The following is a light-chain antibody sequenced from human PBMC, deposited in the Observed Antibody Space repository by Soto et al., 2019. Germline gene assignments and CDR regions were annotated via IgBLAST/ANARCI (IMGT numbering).Light chain of an antibody. J-gene: IGKJ4*01. V-gene: IGKV1-12*01. CDR1: QGISSL. Sequence: DIQMTQSPSSVSASVGDRVTITCRASQGISSLLAWYQQKPGKAPNLLIHTASSLQSGVPSRFSGSGPGTDFTLTISSLQPEDFASYYCQQANSFPLTFGGGTKVEIK. CDR2: TAS. CDR3: QQANSFPLT.